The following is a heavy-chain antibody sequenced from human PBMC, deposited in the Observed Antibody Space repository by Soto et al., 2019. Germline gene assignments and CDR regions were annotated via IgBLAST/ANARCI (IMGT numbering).Heavy chain of an antibody. V-gene: IGHV1-46*03. J-gene: IGHJ5*02. D-gene: IGHD3-9*01. CDR3: ARDGRGAYFDWLLEISPFDP. Sequence: GASVKVSCKASGYTFTSYYMHWVRQAPGQGLEWMGIINPSGGSTSYAQKFQGRVTMTRDTSTSTVYMELSSLRSEDTAVYYCARDGRGAYFDWLLEISPFDPWGQGTLVTVSS. CDR1: GYTFTSYY. CDR2: INPSGGST.